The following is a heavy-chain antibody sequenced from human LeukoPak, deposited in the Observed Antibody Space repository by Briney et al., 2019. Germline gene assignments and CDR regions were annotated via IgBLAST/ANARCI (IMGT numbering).Heavy chain of an antibody. CDR2: IYYSGST. J-gene: IGHJ5*02. Sequence: WVRQPPGKGLEWIGYIYYSGSTNYNPSLKSRVTISVDTSKNQFSLKLSSVTAADTAVYYCARSRVYCSSTSCHGNWFDPWGQGTLVTVSS. V-gene: IGHV4-59*01. D-gene: IGHD2-2*01. CDR3: ARSRVYCSSTSCHGNWFDP.